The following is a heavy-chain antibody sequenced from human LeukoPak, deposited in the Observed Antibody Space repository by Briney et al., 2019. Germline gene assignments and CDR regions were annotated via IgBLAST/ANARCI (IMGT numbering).Heavy chain of an antibody. J-gene: IGHJ4*02. CDR1: GFTFSSYA. D-gene: IGHD6-13*01. CDR2: ISYDGSNK. V-gene: IGHV3-30-3*01. Sequence: PGGSLRLSCAASGFTFSSYAMHWDRQAPGKGLEWVAVISYDGSNKYYADSVKGRFTISRDNSKNTLYLQMNSLRAEDTAVYYCARNLEDTAAGTAPFDYWGQGTLVTVSS. CDR3: ARNLEDTAAGTAPFDY.